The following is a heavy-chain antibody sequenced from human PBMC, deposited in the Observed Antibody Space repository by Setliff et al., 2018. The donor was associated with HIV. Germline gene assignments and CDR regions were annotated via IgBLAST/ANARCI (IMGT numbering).Heavy chain of an antibody. J-gene: IGHJ4*02. D-gene: IGHD3-22*01. Sequence: GGSLRLSCEASGFIFSTYSMNWVRQAPGQGLEWVSSITTTGGDIWYADSVKGRFTISRDNAKNSLYLQLNSLRAEDTAVYFCARDTWQKFDYDDSGFYYWDCWGQGTLVTVSS. CDR1: GFIFSTYS. CDR2: ITTTGGDI. CDR3: ARDTWQKFDYDDSGFYYWDC. V-gene: IGHV3-21*01.